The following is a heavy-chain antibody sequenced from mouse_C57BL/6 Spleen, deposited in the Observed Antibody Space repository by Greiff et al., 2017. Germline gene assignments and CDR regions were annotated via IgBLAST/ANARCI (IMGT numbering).Heavy chain of an antibody. D-gene: IGHD1-1*01. CDR3: ARSPRDGSRGGNFAY. Sequence: QVQLQQPGAELVKPGASVKLSCKASGYTFTSYWMHWVKQRPGRGLEWIGRIDPNSGGTKYNEKFKSKATLTVDKPSSTAYMQLSSLTSEDSAVYYCARSPRDGSRGGNFAYWGQGTLVTVSA. CDR2: IDPNSGGT. J-gene: IGHJ3*01. V-gene: IGHV1-72*01. CDR1: GYTFTSYW.